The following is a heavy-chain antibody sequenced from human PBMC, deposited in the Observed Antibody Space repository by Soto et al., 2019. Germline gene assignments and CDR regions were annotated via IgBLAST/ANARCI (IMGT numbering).Heavy chain of an antibody. D-gene: IGHD2-2*01. J-gene: IGHJ6*02. Sequence: GEARKISCKGSGYRFTSYWISWVRQMPGRGLEWMGRIDPSDSYTNYSPSFQGHVTISADKSISTAYLQWSSLKASDTAMYYCARDLMPLSSLDVWGQGTSVTVSS. CDR2: IDPSDSYT. V-gene: IGHV5-10-1*01. CDR1: GYRFTSYW. CDR3: ARDLMPLSSLDV.